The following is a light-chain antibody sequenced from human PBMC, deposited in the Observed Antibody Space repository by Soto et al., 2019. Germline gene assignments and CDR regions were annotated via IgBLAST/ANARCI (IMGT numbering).Light chain of an antibody. CDR2: GAS. Sequence: EIVLTQSPGTLSLSPGERATLSCRASETVAGSYLAWHQQKPGQAPRLLTHGASTRATGIADRFSGSGSGTDFNLTISKLEPEDFSVYYCQLYSNSPKTFGQGTKVDIK. CDR1: ETVAGSY. CDR3: QLYSNSPKT. J-gene: IGKJ1*01. V-gene: IGKV3-20*01.